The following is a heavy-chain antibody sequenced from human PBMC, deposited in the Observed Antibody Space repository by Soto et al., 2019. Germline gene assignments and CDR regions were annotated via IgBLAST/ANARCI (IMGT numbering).Heavy chain of an antibody. CDR1: GFTFSSYG. CDR3: AKGSMVRGVIINNTQYYYYGMDV. V-gene: IGHV3-30*18. CDR2: ISYDGSNK. J-gene: IGHJ6*02. D-gene: IGHD3-10*01. Sequence: GGSLRLSCAASGFTFSSYGMHWVRQAPGKGLEWVAVISYDGSNKYYADSVKGRFTISRDNSKNTLYLQMNSLRAEDTAVYYCAKGSMVRGVIINNTQYYYYGMDVWGQGTTVTVSS.